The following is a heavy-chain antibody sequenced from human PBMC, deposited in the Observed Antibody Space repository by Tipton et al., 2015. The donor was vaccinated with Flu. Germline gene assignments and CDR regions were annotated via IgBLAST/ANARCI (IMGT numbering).Heavy chain of an antibody. CDR1: ESTFAFYW. Sequence: SLRLSCVGSESTFAFYWMTWVRQAPGKGLEWVANIKEDGSKIHYVDSVKGRFTISRDNAKNSLYLQMNSLRVEDTAIYYCVRQIAGSAPYWGQGTLVTVSS. J-gene: IGHJ4*02. CDR2: IKEDGSKI. D-gene: IGHD6-19*01. CDR3: VRQIAGSAPY. V-gene: IGHV3-7*01.